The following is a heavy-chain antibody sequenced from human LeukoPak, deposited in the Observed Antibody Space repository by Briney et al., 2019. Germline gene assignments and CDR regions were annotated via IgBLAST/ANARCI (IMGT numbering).Heavy chain of an antibody. CDR1: GFTFSSYG. CDR3: AKDKNSYSSTWYGGSDY. D-gene: IGHD6-13*01. Sequence: GGSLRLSCAASGFTFSSYGMHWVRQAPGKGLEWVAVISYDGNNKYYADSVKGRFTISRDNSKNTLYLQMNSLRAEDTAVYFCAKDKNSYSSTWYGGSDYSGQGTLVTVSS. J-gene: IGHJ4*02. V-gene: IGHV3-30*18. CDR2: ISYDGNNK.